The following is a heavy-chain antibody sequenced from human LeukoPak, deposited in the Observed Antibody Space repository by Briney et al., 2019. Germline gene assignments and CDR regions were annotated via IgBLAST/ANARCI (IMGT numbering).Heavy chain of an antibody. D-gene: IGHD1-26*01. CDR1: GFTFSSYW. Sequence: GGSLRLSCAASGFTFSSYWMHWVRQPPGKGLVWVSYISNDESSTTYADSVKGRFTISRDNAKNTLYLQMNSLRVEDTAVYYCVRGGQVGAATWFDPWGQGTLVTVSS. J-gene: IGHJ5*02. CDR3: VRGGQVGAATWFDP. V-gene: IGHV3-74*01. CDR2: ISNDESST.